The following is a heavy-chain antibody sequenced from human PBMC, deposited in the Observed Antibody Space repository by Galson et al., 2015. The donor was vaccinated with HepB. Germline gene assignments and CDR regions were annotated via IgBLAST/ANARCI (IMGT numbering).Heavy chain of an antibody. CDR3: ARHHSEIGGYELWGFDY. CDR1: GFTFSDYY. CDR2: ISSSSSYT. J-gene: IGHJ4*02. Sequence: SLRLSCAASGFTFSDYYMSWIRQAPGKGLEWVSYISSSSSYTNYADSVKGRSTISRDNAKNSLYLQMNSLRAEDTAVYYCARHHSEIGGYELWGFDYWGQGTLVTVSS. D-gene: IGHD5-12*01. V-gene: IGHV3-11*06.